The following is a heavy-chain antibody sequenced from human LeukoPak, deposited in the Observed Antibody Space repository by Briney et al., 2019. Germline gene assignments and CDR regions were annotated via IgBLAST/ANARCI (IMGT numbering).Heavy chain of an antibody. D-gene: IGHD6-25*01. Sequence: PSETLSLTCAVSGGSISSGGYSWSWIRQPPGKGLEWIGYIYHSGSTYYNPSLKSRVTISVDRSKNQFSLKLSSVTAADTAVYYCARARQFDYWGQGTLVTVSS. CDR1: GGSISSGGYS. CDR2: IYHSGST. CDR3: ARARQFDY. V-gene: IGHV4-30-2*01. J-gene: IGHJ4*02.